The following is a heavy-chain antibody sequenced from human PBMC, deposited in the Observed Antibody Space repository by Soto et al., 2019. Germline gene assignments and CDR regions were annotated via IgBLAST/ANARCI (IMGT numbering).Heavy chain of an antibody. CDR3: ARALGFYYDSYDY. Sequence: GESLRLSYAASGFTFSDHYMDWVRQAPGKGLEWVGRTRNKANSYTTEYAASVKGRFTISRDDSKNSLYLQMNSLKTEDTAVYYCARALGFYYDSYDYWGQGTLVTVSS. CDR1: GFTFSDHY. CDR2: TRNKANSYTT. D-gene: IGHD3-22*01. V-gene: IGHV3-72*01. J-gene: IGHJ4*02.